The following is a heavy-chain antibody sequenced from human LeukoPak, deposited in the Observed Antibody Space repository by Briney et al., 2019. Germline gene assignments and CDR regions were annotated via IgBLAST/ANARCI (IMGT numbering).Heavy chain of an antibody. J-gene: IGHJ4*02. CDR3: AKDVRPAQNYFDY. CDR1: GFTFSSYA. CDR2: ISGSGGST. V-gene: IGHV3-23*01. Sequence: GGSLRLSCAASGFTFSSYAMSWVRQAPGKGLEWVSAISGSGGSTYYADSVKGRFTISRDNSKNTLYLQMNSLRAEDTPVYYCAKDVRPAQNYFDYWGQGTLVTVSS.